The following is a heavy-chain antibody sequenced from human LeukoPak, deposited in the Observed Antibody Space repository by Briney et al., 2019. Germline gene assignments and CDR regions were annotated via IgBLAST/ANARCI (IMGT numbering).Heavy chain of an antibody. J-gene: IGHJ3*02. V-gene: IGHV1-69*01. Sequence: SVKVSCKASGGTFSSYAISWVRQAPGQGLEWMGGIIPIFGTANYAQKFQGRVTITADESTSTAYMELSSLRSEDTAVYYCATVKVCSSTSCYGAFDIWGQGTMVTVSS. D-gene: IGHD2-2*01. CDR1: GGTFSSYA. CDR3: ATVKVCSSTSCYGAFDI. CDR2: IIPIFGTA.